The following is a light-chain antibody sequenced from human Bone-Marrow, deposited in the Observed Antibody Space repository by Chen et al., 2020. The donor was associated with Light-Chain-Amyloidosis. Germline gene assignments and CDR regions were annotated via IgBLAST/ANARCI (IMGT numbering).Light chain of an antibody. CDR3: QSTNSRDTSYF. Sequence: SSELTQPPSVSVSPGQTASLSCSGHVLPKQYVYWYQQKPGQAPVLVLYRNTERPSGIPERFSGSSPGSTVTLTIRGVQAEDEADYYCQSTNSRDTSYFFGGGTKVTVL. CDR2: RNT. V-gene: IGLV3-25*03. CDR1: VLPKQY. J-gene: IGLJ1*01.